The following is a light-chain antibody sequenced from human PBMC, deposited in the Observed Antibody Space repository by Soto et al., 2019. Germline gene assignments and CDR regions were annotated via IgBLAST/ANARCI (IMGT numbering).Light chain of an antibody. J-gene: IGKJ1*01. Sequence: EIVLTQSPDTLSLSPGERATLSCRARRTISSGYVAWYQHKPGQAPRLLIYGASTRATGIPARFSGSGSGTEFTLTISSLQSEDFAVYYCQQYNNWPRTFGQGTKVDIK. V-gene: IGKV3-15*01. CDR1: RTISSGY. CDR3: QQYNNWPRT. CDR2: GAS.